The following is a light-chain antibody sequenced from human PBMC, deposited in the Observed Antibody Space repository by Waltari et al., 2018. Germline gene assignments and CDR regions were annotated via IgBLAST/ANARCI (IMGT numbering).Light chain of an antibody. V-gene: IGKV3-20*01. CDR3: QQYAGSPRT. Sequence: DIVLTQSPGTLSLSPWERATLSCKARENVDSNELAWYQLKPGQAPRLLVYGASTRATGIPDRFSGGGSGTDFSLIISSLEPEDSAIYYCQQYAGSPRTFGQGTRVEIK. CDR1: ENVDSNE. J-gene: IGKJ1*01. CDR2: GAS.